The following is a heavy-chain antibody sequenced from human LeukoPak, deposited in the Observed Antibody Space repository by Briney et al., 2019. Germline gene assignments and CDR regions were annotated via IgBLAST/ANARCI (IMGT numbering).Heavy chain of an antibody. J-gene: IGHJ4*02. V-gene: IGHV3-7*01. CDR1: GFTFSSYW. D-gene: IGHD3-22*01. CDR2: IKQDGSEK. CDR3: ASSDSSGYYTRRSYYFDY. Sequence: GGSLRLSCAASGFTFSSYWMSWVRQAPGKGLEWVANIKQDGSEKYYVDSVKGRFTISRDNAKNSLYLQMNSLRAEDPAVYYCASSDSSGYYTRRSYYFDYWGQGTLVTVSS.